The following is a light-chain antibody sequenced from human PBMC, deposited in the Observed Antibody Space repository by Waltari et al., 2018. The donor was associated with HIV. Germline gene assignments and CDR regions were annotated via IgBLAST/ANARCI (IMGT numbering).Light chain of an antibody. CDR3: AAWTDSLTAVV. V-gene: IGLV1-47*01. CDR1: SSNIGSYY. Sequence: QSVLTQPPSASGTPGQRVTISCSGSSSNIGSYYVYWYQQLPGTAPKLLIYRNNQRPSGVPDRFSGSKSGTSASLDINGLRSEDEADYYCAAWTDSLTAVVFGGGTKLSVL. J-gene: IGLJ2*01. CDR2: RNN.